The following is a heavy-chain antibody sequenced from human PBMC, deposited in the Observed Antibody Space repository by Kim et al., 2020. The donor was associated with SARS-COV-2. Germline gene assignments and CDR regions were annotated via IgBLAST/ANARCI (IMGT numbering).Heavy chain of an antibody. D-gene: IGHD3-16*01. V-gene: IGHV4-39*01. CDR3: ATRILASRGG. Sequence: SETLSLICTVSGDSVSSTAYFWVWIRQPPGKGLEWIGSVHSGGTTSYNPSLRSRLTISMDTSKNQFSLNLMSVTAADTAVYYCATRILASRGGWGQGTLGTVSS. CDR1: GDSVSSTAYF. J-gene: IGHJ4*02. CDR2: VHSGGTT.